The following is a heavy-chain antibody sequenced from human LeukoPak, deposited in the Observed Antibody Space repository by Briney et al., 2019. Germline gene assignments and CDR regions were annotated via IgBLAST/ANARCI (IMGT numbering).Heavy chain of an antibody. Sequence: SQTLSLTCTVSGGSISSGGYYWSWIRQPPGKGLEWIGYIYHSGSTYYNPSLKSRVTISVDRSKNQFSLKLSSVTAADTAVYYCARSPHLETTVVTYYFDYWGQGTLVTVSS. V-gene: IGHV4-30-2*01. CDR2: IYHSGST. CDR3: ARSPHLETTVVTYYFDY. D-gene: IGHD4-23*01. J-gene: IGHJ4*02. CDR1: GGSISSGGYY.